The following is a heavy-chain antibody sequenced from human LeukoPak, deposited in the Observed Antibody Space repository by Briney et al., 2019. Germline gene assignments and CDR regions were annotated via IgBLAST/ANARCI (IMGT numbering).Heavy chain of an antibody. CDR1: GGSISSSSYY. J-gene: IGHJ6*02. D-gene: IGHD2-2*01. V-gene: IGHV4-39*07. CDR3: ARSHLGPAAMFGMDV. Sequence: SETLSLTCTVSGGSISSSSYYWGWIRQPPGKGLEWIGEINDSGNTNYNPSLKSRVIISVDTSKNQFSLKLSSVTAADTAMYYCARSHLGPAAMFGMDVWGQGTTVTVSS. CDR2: INDSGNT.